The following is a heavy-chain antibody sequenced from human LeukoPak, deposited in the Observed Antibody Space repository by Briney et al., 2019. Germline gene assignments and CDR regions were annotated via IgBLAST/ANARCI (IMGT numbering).Heavy chain of an antibody. Sequence: SETLCLTCTVSGGSISSYYWSWIRQPAGKGLEWIGRIYTSGSTIYNPSLKSRVTMSVDTSKNQFSLKLSSVTAADTAVYYCARGRYESTRLSAYYYYYMDVWGKGTTVTVSS. V-gene: IGHV4-4*07. J-gene: IGHJ6*03. CDR2: IYTSGST. CDR1: GGSISSYY. D-gene: IGHD1-14*01. CDR3: ARGRYESTRLSAYYYYYMDV.